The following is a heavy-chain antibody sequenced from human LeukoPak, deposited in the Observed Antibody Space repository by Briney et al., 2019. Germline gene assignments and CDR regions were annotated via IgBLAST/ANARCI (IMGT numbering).Heavy chain of an antibody. CDR2: INSDGSST. D-gene: IGHD2-2*01. CDR3: AKDWDQLRSGHFGY. V-gene: IGHV3-74*01. J-gene: IGHJ4*02. Sequence: PGESLRLSCAASGFTISSYWMHWVRQAPGKGLVWVSRINSDGSSTSYADSVKGRFTISRDNSKNTLYLQMNSLRAEDTAVYYCAKDWDQLRSGHFGYWGQGTLVTVSS. CDR1: GFTISSYW.